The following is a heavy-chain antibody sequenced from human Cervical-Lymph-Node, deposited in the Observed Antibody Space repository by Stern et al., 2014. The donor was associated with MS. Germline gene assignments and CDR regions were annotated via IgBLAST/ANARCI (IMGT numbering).Heavy chain of an antibody. Sequence: VQLVESGAEVKKPGASVKVSCKTSGYTFSSYGISWVRQAPGQGLQWMGWISAYNDHTKYAPKLQDRVTMNTDTSTSTAYMELRSLTSDDTAVYYCARDSIGHSTDFQHWGQGTLLTVSS. J-gene: IGHJ1*01. CDR2: ISAYNDHT. D-gene: IGHD4-17*01. CDR3: ARDSIGHSTDFQH. V-gene: IGHV1-18*01. CDR1: GYTFSSYG.